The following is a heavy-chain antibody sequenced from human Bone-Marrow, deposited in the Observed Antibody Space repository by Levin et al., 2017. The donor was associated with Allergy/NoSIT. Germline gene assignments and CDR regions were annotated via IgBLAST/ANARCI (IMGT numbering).Heavy chain of an antibody. V-gene: IGHV3-33*01. CDR1: GFTFSSFG. J-gene: IGHJ4*02. D-gene: IGHD5-24*01. Sequence: PGGSLRLSCAASGFTFSSFGMHWVRQAPGKGLEWVALIWYDGSNQYSADSVKGRFTISRDNSRNTLYLQMNSLRAEDTGVYYCARQAAMAMNYFDYWGQGTLVTVSS. CDR2: IWYDGSNQ. CDR3: ARQAAMAMNYFDY.